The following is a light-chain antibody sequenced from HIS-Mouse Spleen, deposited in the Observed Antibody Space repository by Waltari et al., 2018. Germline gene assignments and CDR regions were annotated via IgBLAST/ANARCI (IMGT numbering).Light chain of an antibody. CDR2: DVS. V-gene: IGLV3-21*03. CDR3: QVWDSSSDHVV. CDR1: HIGSKS. J-gene: IGLJ2*01. Sequence: SSVLTQPPSVSVAPGKTARITCGGNHIGSKSVHWYQQKPGQAPVPVVYDVSDRPSGIPERFSGSNSGNTATLTISRVEAGDETDYYCQVWDSSSDHVVFGGGTKLTVL.